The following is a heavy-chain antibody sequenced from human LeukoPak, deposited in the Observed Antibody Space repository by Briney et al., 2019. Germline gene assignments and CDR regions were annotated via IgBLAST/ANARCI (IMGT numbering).Heavy chain of an antibody. CDR1: GFTFDDYG. J-gene: IGHJ4*02. CDR2: ISGSGGST. Sequence: PGGSLRLSCAASGFTFDDYGMSWVRQAPGKGLEWVSAISGSGGSTYYADSVKGRFTISRDNSKNTLYLQMNSLRAEDTAVYYCAKDGLIAVAGLYCFDYWGQGTLVTVSS. D-gene: IGHD6-19*01. CDR3: AKDGLIAVAGLYCFDY. V-gene: IGHV3-23*01.